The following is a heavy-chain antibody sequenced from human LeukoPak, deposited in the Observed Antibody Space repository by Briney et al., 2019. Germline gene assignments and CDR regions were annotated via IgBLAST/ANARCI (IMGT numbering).Heavy chain of an antibody. J-gene: IGHJ1*01. V-gene: IGHV3-23*01. CDR2: ISGSGGST. D-gene: IGHD3-22*01. Sequence: GGSLRLSCAASGFTFSSYAMSWVRRAPGEGLEGVSAISGSGGSTYYADSVEGRFTISRDNSKNTLSLQMTSLRAEDTAVYYCAKDVYYDSSGYYFEYLQHWGQGTLVTVSS. CDR1: GFTFSSYA. CDR3: AKDVYYDSSGYYFEYLQH.